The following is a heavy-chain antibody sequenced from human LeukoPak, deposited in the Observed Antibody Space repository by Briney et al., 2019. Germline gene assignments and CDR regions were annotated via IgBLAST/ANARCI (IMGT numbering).Heavy chain of an antibody. CDR3: ATWGIAVAGTFDY. CDR1: GGSISSSY. CDR2: IYYSGIT. V-gene: IGHV4-59*08. Sequence: SETLSLTCTVSGGSISSSYWSWIRQPPGKGLEWIGYIYYSGITNNNPSFKSRVAISVDTSKNQFSLKLSSVTAADTPVYYCATWGIAVAGTFDYWGQGTLVTVST. J-gene: IGHJ4*02. D-gene: IGHD6-19*01.